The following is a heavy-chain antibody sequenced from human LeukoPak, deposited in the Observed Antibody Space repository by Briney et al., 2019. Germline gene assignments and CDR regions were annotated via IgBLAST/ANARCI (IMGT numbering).Heavy chain of an antibody. D-gene: IGHD3-10*01. CDR2: INPSGGST. CDR3: ARSAGLLWFGELLPDAFDI. CDR1: GYTFTSHY. J-gene: IGHJ3*02. V-gene: IGHV1-46*01. Sequence: ASVKVSCKASGYTFTSHYMHWVRQAPGQGLEWMGIINPSGGSTSYAQKFQGRVTMTRDTSTSTVYMELSSLRSEDTAVYYCARSAGLLWFGELLPDAFDIWGQGTMVTVSS.